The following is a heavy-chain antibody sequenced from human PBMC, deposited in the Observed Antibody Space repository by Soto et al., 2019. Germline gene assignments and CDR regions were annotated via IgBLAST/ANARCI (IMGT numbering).Heavy chain of an antibody. CDR1: GGSISSSSYY. CDR2: IYYSGST. V-gene: IGHV4-39*01. D-gene: IGHD1-1*01. J-gene: IGHJ4*02. CDR3: AGIPPVLSPKRTRGTDY. Sequence: SETLSLTCTVSGGSISSSSYYWGWIRQPPGKGLEWIGSIYYSGSTYYNPSLKSRVTISVDTSKNQFSLKLSSVTAADTAVYYCAGIPPVLSPKRTRGTDYWGQGTLVTVSS.